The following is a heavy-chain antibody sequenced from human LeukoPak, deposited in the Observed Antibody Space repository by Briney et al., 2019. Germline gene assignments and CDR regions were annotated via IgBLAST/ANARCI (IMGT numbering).Heavy chain of an antibody. Sequence: GGSLRLSCAAPGFTFSSYEMNWVRQAPGKGLEWVSTISATGTSTYYADSVKGRLAISRDNSKNTLYLQMNSLRAEDTAVYSCAKDSGAYYKAFDYWGQGTLVTVSS. V-gene: IGHV3-23*01. J-gene: IGHJ4*02. D-gene: IGHD1-26*01. CDR1: GFTFSSYE. CDR2: ISATGTST. CDR3: AKDSGAYYKAFDY.